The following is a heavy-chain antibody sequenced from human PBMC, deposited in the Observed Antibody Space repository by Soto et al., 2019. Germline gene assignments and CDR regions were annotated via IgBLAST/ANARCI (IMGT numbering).Heavy chain of an antibody. J-gene: IGHJ5*02. CDR2: IFYSGST. CDR1: GGSISSSSYY. V-gene: IGHV4-39*01. CDR3: ARVPGP. Sequence: SETLSLTCSVSGGSISSSSYYWGWIRQPPGKGLEWIGSIFYSGSTYYNPSLKSRVTISVDTSKNQFSLKLTSVTAADTAVYYCARVPGPWGQATLVTVSS.